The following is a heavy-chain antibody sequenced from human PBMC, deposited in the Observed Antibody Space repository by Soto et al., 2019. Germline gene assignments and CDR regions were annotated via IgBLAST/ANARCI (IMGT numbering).Heavy chain of an antibody. D-gene: IGHD3-10*01. CDR2: ISHSGSSI. CDR3: ARDAPHPQGRSLNLDL. Sequence: GSLRLSCAASVFTLSSYMMNCVRHSPGQWLEWISYISHSGSSIDYADSVKGRFTISRDNAKNSLYLQMKNLRAEDTALYYCARDAPHPQGRSLNLDLWGQATQVHRSS. CDR1: VFTLSSYM. V-gene: IGHV3-48*03. J-gene: IGHJ5*02.